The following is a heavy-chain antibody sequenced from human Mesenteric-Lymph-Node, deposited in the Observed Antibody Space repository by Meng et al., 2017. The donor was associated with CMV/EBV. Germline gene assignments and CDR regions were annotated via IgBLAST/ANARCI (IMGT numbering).Heavy chain of an antibody. Sequence: SGGSIISSRCYRGWVRHAPEKDLGWVGGISDSGSTYYKPSLKSRVTISVDTSKNQFSLKVNSVTAADTAVYYCARHVHSSGTIGHFHPWGRGTLVTVSS. CDR3: ARHVHSSGTIGHFHP. CDR1: GGSIISSRCY. D-gene: IGHD6-19*01. J-gene: IGHJ1*01. V-gene: IGHV4-39*01. CDR2: ISDSGST.